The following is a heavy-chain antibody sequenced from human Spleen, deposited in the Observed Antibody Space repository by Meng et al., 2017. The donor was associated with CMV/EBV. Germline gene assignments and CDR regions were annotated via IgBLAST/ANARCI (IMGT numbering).Heavy chain of an antibody. V-gene: IGHV1-69*05. Sequence: SVKVSCKASGGTFSSYAISWVRQAPGQGLEWMGGIIPIFGTANYAQKFQGRVTITTDESTSTAYMELSSLRSEDTAVYYCAKAANRSYCSSTSCYPPYYYYGMDVWGQGTTVTVSS. CDR3: AKAANRSYCSSTSCYPPYYYYGMDV. J-gene: IGHJ6*02. CDR1: GGTFSSYA. CDR2: IIPIFGTA. D-gene: IGHD2-2*01.